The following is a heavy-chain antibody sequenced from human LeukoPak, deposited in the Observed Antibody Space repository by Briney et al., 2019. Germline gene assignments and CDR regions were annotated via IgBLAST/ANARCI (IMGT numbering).Heavy chain of an antibody. CDR2: FDPEDVET. Sequence: GPSVKVSCKVSGYTLTELAIHWVRQAPGKGLEWMGGFDPEDVETIYAQKFQGRVTMTEDTYTDTAYMELSSLRSEDTAVYYCATYSGYAAYWGQGTLVSVSS. CDR1: GYTLTELA. V-gene: IGHV1-24*01. J-gene: IGHJ4*02. D-gene: IGHD5-12*01. CDR3: ATYSGYAAY.